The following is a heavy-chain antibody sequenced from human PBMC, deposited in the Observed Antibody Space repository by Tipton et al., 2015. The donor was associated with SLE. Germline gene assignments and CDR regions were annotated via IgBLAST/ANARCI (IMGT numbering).Heavy chain of an antibody. CDR3: ARLGAEDAFDI. J-gene: IGHJ3*02. D-gene: IGHD3-16*01. CDR2: IYYSGST. V-gene: IGHV4-38-2*01. Sequence: TLSLTCAVSGYSISSGYYWGWIRQPPGKGLEWIGSIYYSGSTYYNPSLKSRVTISVDTSKNQFSLKLSSVTAADTAVYYCARLGAEDAFDIWGQGTMVTVSS. CDR1: GYSISSGYY.